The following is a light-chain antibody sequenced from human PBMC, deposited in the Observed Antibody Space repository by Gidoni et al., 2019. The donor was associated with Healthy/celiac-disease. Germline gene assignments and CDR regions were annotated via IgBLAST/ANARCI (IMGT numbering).Light chain of an antibody. J-gene: IGKJ2*01. CDR3: LQDYNYPRT. CDR2: AAS. V-gene: IGKV1-6*01. CDR1: QGIRND. Sequence: ALQMTQPPSSLSASVGDRVTITCRASQGIRNDLGWYQQKPGKAPKLLIYAASSLQSGVPSRFSGSGSGTDFTLTISSLQPEDFATYYCLQDYNYPRTFGQGTKLEIK.